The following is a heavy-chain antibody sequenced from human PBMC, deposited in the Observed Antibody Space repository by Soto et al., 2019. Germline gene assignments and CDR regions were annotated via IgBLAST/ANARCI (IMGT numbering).Heavy chain of an antibody. CDR2: ISGSDGST. D-gene: IGHD6-13*01. V-gene: IGHV3-23*01. Sequence: EVQLWEAGEGMEQPGGSLRLSCAASGFTFSNYAVTWVRQAPGKGLEWVSTISGSDGSTYYADSVKGRFTISRDNSKNTLYLQMNSLRAEDTAVYYCVKDQGSSWSEIDYWGQGTLVTVSS. J-gene: IGHJ4*02. CDR3: VKDQGSSWSEIDY. CDR1: GFTFSNYA.